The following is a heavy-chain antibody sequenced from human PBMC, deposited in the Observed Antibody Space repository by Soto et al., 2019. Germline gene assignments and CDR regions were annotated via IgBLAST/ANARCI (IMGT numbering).Heavy chain of an antibody. V-gene: IGHV4-39*01. CDR2: IYYTGST. Sequence: QLQLQESGPGLVKPSETLSLTCTVSGGSISSSSYYWGWIRQPPGKGLEWIGSIYYTGSTYYNPSLKSRVTISVDTSKNQISLKLSSVTAADTAVYYGPRVAVRAFDIWGQGTMVTVSS. D-gene: IGHD6-19*01. CDR1: GGSISSSSYY. J-gene: IGHJ3*02. CDR3: PRVAVRAFDI.